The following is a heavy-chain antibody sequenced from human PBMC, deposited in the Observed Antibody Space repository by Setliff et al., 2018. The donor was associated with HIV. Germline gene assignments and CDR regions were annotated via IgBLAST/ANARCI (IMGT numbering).Heavy chain of an antibody. J-gene: IGHJ4*02. CDR2: IYYSGST. CDR1: GGSISSSSSY. V-gene: IGHV4-39*01. D-gene: IGHD5-18*01. Sequence: PSETLSLTCIVSGGSISSSSSYWGWIRQPPGKGLEWIGNIYYSGSTYYNPSLKSRVTISVDTSKNQFSLRLSSVTAADTAVYYCARTRGYTYGYIDSWGQGTLVTVS. CDR3: ARTRGYTYGYIDS.